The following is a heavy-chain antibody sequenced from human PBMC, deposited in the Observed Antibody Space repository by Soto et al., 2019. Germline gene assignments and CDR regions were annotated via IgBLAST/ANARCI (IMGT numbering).Heavy chain of an antibody. CDR3: ARLVVVSPVANA. CDR1: GGSINTNNYY. V-gene: IGHV4-39*01. D-gene: IGHD2-15*01. J-gene: IGHJ5*02. CDR2: VFYYGTT. Sequence: QLQLQESGPGPVKPSGTLSLTCTVSGGSINTNNYYWGWVRQPPGKGLEWIGSVFYYGTTYYSPSLKSRVTISLATSRTQFSLRLESVTAADTAVYYCARLVVVSPVANAWGQGTLVTVSS.